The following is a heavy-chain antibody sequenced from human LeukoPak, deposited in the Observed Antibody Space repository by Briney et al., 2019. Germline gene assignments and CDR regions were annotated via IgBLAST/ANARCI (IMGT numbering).Heavy chain of an antibody. Sequence: GGSLRLPCAASGFTFSSYAMSWVRQAPGKGLEWVSGISWNSGSIGYADSVKGRFTISRDNAKNSLYLQMNSLRAEDTALYYCAKDYYYDSSASGAFDIWGQGTMVTVSS. CDR3: AKDYYYDSSASGAFDI. CDR1: GFTFSSYA. V-gene: IGHV3-9*01. CDR2: ISWNSGSI. D-gene: IGHD3-22*01. J-gene: IGHJ3*02.